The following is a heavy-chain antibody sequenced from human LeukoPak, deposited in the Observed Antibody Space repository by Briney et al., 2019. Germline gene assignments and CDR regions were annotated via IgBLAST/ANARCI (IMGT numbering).Heavy chain of an antibody. J-gene: IGHJ4*02. CDR2: IYHSGNT. CDR1: GVSITTYY. Sequence: SETLSLTCTVSGVSITTYYWSWVRQPPGKGLEWFGFIYHSGNTNYNPSLKSRVTMSVDTSKSQFSLRLSSATAADTAVYYCATMTRRGQYYFDNWGQGTLVTVSS. D-gene: IGHD3-22*01. V-gene: IGHV4-4*09. CDR3: ATMTRRGQYYFDN.